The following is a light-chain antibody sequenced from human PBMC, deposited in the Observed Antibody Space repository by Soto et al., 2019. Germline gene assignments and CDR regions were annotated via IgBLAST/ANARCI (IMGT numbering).Light chain of an antibody. V-gene: IGKV3-20*01. J-gene: IGKJ5*01. CDR2: GAS. CDR1: QSITSNY. Sequence: EIVLTQSPGTLPLSPGERATLSCRASQSITSNYLAWYQQKPRQAPMLLIFGASNRATGIADMFSGSGSGTDFTLTISRLEHEDFVVYYCQQYGSSPVTFGQGTRLEI. CDR3: QQYGSSPVT.